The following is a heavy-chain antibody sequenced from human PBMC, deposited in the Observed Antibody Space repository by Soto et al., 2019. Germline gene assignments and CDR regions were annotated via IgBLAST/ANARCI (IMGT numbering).Heavy chain of an antibody. D-gene: IGHD6-13*01. J-gene: IGHJ6*02. V-gene: IGHV1-2*04. CDR1: GYTFTDSY. CDR3: ARGGSIAAAAAYYYYGMDV. Sequence: GASVKVSCKASGYTFTDSYMHWVRQAPGQGLEWMGWINPNSGGTNYAQKYQGWVTMTRDTSISTAYMELSRLRSDDTAVYYCARGGSIAAAAAYYYYGMDVWGQGTTVTVSS. CDR2: INPNSGGT.